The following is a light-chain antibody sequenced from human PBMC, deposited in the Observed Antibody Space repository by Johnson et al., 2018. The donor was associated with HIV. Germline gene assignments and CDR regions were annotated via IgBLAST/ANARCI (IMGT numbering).Light chain of an antibody. CDR1: SSNIGSNT. Sequence: QSVLTQPPSVSAAPGQKVTISCSGSSSNIGSNTVNWYQQLPGTTPTLLIYSNNQRPSGVPDRFSGSKSGTSASLAISGLQSEDEADYYCAAWDASLNGFYVFGSGTKVTVL. CDR3: AAWDASLNGFYV. J-gene: IGLJ1*01. V-gene: IGLV1-44*01. CDR2: SNN.